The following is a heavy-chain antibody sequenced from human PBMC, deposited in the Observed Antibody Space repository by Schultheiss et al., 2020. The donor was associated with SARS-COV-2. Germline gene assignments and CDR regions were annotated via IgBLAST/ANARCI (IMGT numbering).Heavy chain of an antibody. J-gene: IGHJ6*02. D-gene: IGHD2-15*01. Sequence: GGSLRLSCAASGFTFDDYAMHWVRQAPGKGLEWVSGISWNSGSIGYADSVKGRFTISRDNAKNSLYLQMNSLRAEDTALYYCAKSVVVVAATPDYYGMDVWGQGTTVTGSS. CDR1: GFTFDDYA. CDR2: ISWNSGSI. CDR3: AKSVVVVAATPDYYGMDV. V-gene: IGHV3-9*01.